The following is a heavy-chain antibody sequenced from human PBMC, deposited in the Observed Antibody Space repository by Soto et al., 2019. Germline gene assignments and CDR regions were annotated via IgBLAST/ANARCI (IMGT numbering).Heavy chain of an antibody. CDR2: INPSGGST. V-gene: IGHV1-46*01. D-gene: IGHD3-22*01. Sequence: ASVKVSCKASGYGFTSYFMHWVRQAPGQGLEWMGIINPSGGSTVYAQKFQGRVTMTGDTSTSTVYMELTSLRSEDTAVYYCAGLSDYYDSSGRPFDYWGQGTLVTVS. CDR1: GYGFTSYF. CDR3: AGLSDYYDSSGRPFDY. J-gene: IGHJ4*02.